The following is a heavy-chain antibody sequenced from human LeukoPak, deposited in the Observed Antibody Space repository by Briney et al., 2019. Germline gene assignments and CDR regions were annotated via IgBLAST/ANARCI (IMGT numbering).Heavy chain of an antibody. CDR2: ISSSGGTT. V-gene: IGHV3-23*01. CDR3: AKDRNAWPINFDP. D-gene: IGHD1-14*01. Sequence: GGSLRLSCAASGFTFSTYAVNWVRQAPGKGLEWVSAISSSGGTTYYADSVKGRFSISRYNSKNTLYLRMNSLRAEDTAIYYCAKDRNAWPINFDPWGQGTLVTVSA. J-gene: IGHJ5*02. CDR1: GFTFSTYA.